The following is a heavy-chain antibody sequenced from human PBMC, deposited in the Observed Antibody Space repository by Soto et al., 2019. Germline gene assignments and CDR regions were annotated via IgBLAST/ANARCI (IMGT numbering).Heavy chain of an antibody. J-gene: IGHJ6*02. CDR3: ARDRVSYYYDSSGYPKAYYYGMDV. D-gene: IGHD3-22*01. Sequence: LSLTCAVYGGSFSGYYWSWIRQPPGKGLEWIGEINHSGSTNYNPSLKSRVTISVDTSKNQFSLKLSSVTAADTAVYYCARDRVSYYYDSSGYPKAYYYGMDVWGQGTTVTVSS. V-gene: IGHV4-34*01. CDR1: GGSFSGYY. CDR2: INHSGST.